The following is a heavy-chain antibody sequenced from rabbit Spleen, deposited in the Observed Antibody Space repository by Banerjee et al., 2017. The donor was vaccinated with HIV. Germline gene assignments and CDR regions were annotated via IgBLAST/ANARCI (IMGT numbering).Heavy chain of an antibody. J-gene: IGHJ4*01. V-gene: IGHV1S47*01. CDR1: GFDFSSYG. Sequence: QEQLVESGGGLVQPEGSLTLSCKASGFDFSSYGVSWVRQAPGKGLEWIGYIDPIFGSTYYASWVNGRFTISRHNAQNTLYLQLNSLTAEDTATYFCVRDRANIGGDYGPYYFDLWGQGTLVTVS. CDR2: IDPIFGST. D-gene: IGHD2-1*01. CDR3: VRDRANIGGDYGPYYFDL.